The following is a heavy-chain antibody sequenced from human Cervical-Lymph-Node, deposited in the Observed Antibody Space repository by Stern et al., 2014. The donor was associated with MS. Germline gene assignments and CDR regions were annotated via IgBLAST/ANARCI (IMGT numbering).Heavy chain of an antibody. J-gene: IGHJ4*02. Sequence: VQLVQSGAEVKKPGASVKVSCKASGSTLTDFFMNWVRQPPGKGLEWMGVFDPEDGETIYAQKFQGRVTMTEDTSTDTAYMELSSLRSDDTAVYYCATDYNYWGQGTLVTVSS. D-gene: IGHD3-10*01. CDR2: FDPEDGET. CDR1: GSTLTDFF. V-gene: IGHV1-24*01. CDR3: ATDYNY.